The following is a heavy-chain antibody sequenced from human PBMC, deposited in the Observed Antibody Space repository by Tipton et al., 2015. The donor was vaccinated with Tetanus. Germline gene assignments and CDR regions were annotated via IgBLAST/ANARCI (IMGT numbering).Heavy chain of an antibody. CDR2: VYFIGST. Sequence: LRLSCTVSGGSIKSGNYHWGWIRQPPGKGLEWIGSVYFIGSTYYNPSLKSRVTISIDTSKNQFSLKMSSVIAADTAVYYCARGRGGRARDRQRYVDWLPPKAGDYWGQGTLVTVSS. CDR3: ARGRGGRARDRQRYVDWLPPKAGDY. CDR1: GGSIKSGNYH. D-gene: IGHD3-9*01. J-gene: IGHJ4*01. V-gene: IGHV4-39*01.